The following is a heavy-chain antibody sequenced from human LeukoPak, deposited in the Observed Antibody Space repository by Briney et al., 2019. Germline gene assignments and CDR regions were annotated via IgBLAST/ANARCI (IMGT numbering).Heavy chain of an antibody. CDR1: GYTFTGYY. V-gene: IGHV1-2*02. D-gene: IGHD4-17*01. CDR2: INPNSGGT. Sequence: ASVKVSCKASGYTFTGYYMHWVRQAPGQGLEWMGWINPNSGGTNYAQKFQGRVTITADESTSTAYMELSSLRSEDTAVYYCARGPLGDYAIDYWGQGTLVTVSS. J-gene: IGHJ4*02. CDR3: ARGPLGDYAIDY.